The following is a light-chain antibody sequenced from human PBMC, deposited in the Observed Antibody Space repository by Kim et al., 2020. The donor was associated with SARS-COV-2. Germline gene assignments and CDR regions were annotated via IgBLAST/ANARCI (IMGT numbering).Light chain of an antibody. CDR2: LGS. CDR1: QSLLHSNRQNY. Sequence: EIVMTQSPLSLSVTPGEPASISCRSSQSLLHSNRQNYLDWYLQKPGQSPQLLIYLGSNRASGVPDRFSGSESGTDFTLKISRVEAEDVGVYYCMQALQTPWTFGQGTKVDIK. J-gene: IGKJ1*01. V-gene: IGKV2-28*01. CDR3: MQALQTPWT.